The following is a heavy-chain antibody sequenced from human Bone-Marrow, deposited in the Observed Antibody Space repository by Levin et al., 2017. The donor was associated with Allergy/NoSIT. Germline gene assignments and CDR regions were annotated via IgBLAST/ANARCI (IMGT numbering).Heavy chain of an antibody. D-gene: IGHD6-19*01. CDR1: GFTFRTYA. V-gene: IGHV3-23*01. Sequence: GESLKISCAASGFTFRTYAMSWVRQAPGKGLEWLSGISGSGAGTFYADSVKGRFNISKDNSKNIVYLQLNSLRVEDTAVYYYAKVGSGWFQNKLDSWGQGTLVTVSS. CDR2: ISGSGAGT. CDR3: AKVGSGWFQNKLDS. J-gene: IGHJ4*02.